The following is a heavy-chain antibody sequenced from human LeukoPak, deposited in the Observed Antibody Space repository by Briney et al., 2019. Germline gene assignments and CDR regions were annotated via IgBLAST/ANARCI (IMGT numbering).Heavy chain of an antibody. V-gene: IGHV4-59*01. CDR3: ARVGYCSSTSCYPSLYYYYYMDV. J-gene: IGHJ6*03. D-gene: IGHD2-2*01. CDR2: IYYSGST. Sequence: SETLSLTCGVSGGSFSGYYWSWIRQPPGKGLEWIGYIYYSGSTNYNPSLKSRVTISVDTSKNQFSPKLSSVTAADTAVYYCARVGYCSSTSCYPSLYYYYYMDVWGKGTTVTVSS. CDR1: GGSFSGYY.